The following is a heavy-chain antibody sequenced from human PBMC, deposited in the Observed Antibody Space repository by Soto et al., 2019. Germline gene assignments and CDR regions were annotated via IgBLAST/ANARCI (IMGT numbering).Heavy chain of an antibody. V-gene: IGHV6-1*01. J-gene: IGHJ6*02. CDR1: GDSVSSNSAA. Sequence: SQTLSLTCAISGDSVSSNSAAWNWIRLSPSRGLEWLARTYYRSRWYNDYAVSVRSRITVNPDTSKNQFSLKLSSVTAADTAVYYCAEFFKVGDYYYGMDVWGQGTTVTVSS. CDR3: AEFFKVGDYYYGMDV. CDR2: TYYRSRWYN. D-gene: IGHD2-2*01.